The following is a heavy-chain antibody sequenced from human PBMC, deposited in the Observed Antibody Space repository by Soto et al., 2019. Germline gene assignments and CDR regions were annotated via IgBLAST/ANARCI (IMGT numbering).Heavy chain of an antibody. CDR1: GGSISSGDYY. V-gene: IGHV4-30-4*01. J-gene: IGHJ4*02. D-gene: IGHD7-27*01. CDR3: ARGPDGDKVDY. CDR2: IYNSGST. Sequence: QVQLQESGPGLVEPSQTLSLTCTVSGGSISSGDYYWSWIRQPPGKGLEGIGHIYNSGSTYSNPSLKSRVTISVDTSKNQFYLKLSSVTAADTAVYYCARGPDGDKVDYWGQGTLVTVSP.